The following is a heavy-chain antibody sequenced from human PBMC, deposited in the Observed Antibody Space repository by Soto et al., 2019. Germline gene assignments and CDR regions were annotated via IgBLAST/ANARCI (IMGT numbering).Heavy chain of an antibody. J-gene: IGHJ6*02. CDR2: IIPIFGTA. CDR1: GGTFSSYA. V-gene: IGHV1-69*12. Sequence: QVQLVQSGAEVKKPGSSVKVSCKASGGTFSSYAISWVRQAPGQGLEWMGGIIPIFGTANYAQKFQGRVTITGDEFTGTAYMELGSLGSGDPGGYYRARPVPAACYYYGMDVWGQGTTVTVSS. D-gene: IGHD2-2*01. CDR3: ARPVPAACYYYGMDV.